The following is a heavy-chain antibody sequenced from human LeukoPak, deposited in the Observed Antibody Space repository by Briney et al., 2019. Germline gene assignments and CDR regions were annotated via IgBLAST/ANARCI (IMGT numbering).Heavy chain of an antibody. Sequence: SETLSLTCAVYGGSFSGYYWSWIRQPPGKGLEWIGEINHSGSTNYNPSLKSRVTISVDTSKNQFSLKLSSVTAADTAVYYCARGRADILTGHPLDYWGRGTLVTVSS. CDR3: ARGRADILTGHPLDY. CDR1: GGSFSGYY. V-gene: IGHV4-34*01. CDR2: INHSGST. J-gene: IGHJ4*02. D-gene: IGHD3-9*01.